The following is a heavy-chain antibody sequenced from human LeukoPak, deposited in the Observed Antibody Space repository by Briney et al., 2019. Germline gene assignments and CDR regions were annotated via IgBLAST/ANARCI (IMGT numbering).Heavy chain of an antibody. CDR2: IYASGNT. J-gene: IGHJ4*02. Sequence: SETLSLTCTVSGGSISSYYWSWVRQPAGKGLEWIGRIYASGNTNYNPSLKGRVTMSVDTSKNQFSLKLSSVTAADTAVYYCARVLCSSTSCHFDYWGQGTLVTVSS. V-gene: IGHV4-4*07. CDR3: ARVLCSSTSCHFDY. D-gene: IGHD2-2*01. CDR1: GGSISSYY.